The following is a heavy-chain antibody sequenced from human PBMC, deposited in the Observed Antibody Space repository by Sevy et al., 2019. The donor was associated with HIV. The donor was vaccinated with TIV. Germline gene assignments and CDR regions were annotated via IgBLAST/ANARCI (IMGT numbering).Heavy chain of an antibody. CDR1: GYTLTQLS. J-gene: IGHJ4*02. CDR2: FDPEDGET. D-gene: IGHD3-22*01. V-gene: IGHV1-24*01. CDR3: AITKDYYDSSGYPFDY. Sequence: ASVKVSCKVSGYTLTQLSMHCVRQAPGKGLEWMGSFDPEDGETIYAQKFQGRVTMTEDTSTDTAYMELSSLKSEDTAVFYCAITKDYYDSSGYPFDYWGQGTLVTVSS.